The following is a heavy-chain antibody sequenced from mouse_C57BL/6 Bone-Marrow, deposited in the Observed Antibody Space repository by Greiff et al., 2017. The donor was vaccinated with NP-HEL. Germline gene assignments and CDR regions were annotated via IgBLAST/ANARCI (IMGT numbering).Heavy chain of an antibody. J-gene: IGHJ4*01. V-gene: IGHV5-4*03. CDR2: ISDGGSYT. CDR1: GFTFSSYA. D-gene: IGHD1-1*01. Sequence: DVKLVESGGGLVKPGGSLKLSCAASGFTFSSYAMSWVRQTPEKRLEWVATISDGGSYTYYPDNVKGRFTISRDNAKNNLYLQMSHLKSEDTAMYYCARGSSYAMDYWGQGTSVTVSS. CDR3: ARGSSYAMDY.